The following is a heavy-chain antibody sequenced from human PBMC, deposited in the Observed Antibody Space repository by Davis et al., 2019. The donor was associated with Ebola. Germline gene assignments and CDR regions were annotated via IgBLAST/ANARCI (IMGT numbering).Heavy chain of an antibody. CDR2: IYYSGST. Sequence: PSETLSLTCTVSGGSISSYYWSWIRQPPGKGLEWIGYIYYSGSTNYNPSLKSRVTISVDTSKNQFSLKLSSVTAADTAVYYCASTRGTRGYGMDVWGQGTTVTVSS. D-gene: IGHD5/OR15-5a*01. CDR3: ASTRGTRGYGMDV. V-gene: IGHV4-59*08. J-gene: IGHJ6*02. CDR1: GGSISSYY.